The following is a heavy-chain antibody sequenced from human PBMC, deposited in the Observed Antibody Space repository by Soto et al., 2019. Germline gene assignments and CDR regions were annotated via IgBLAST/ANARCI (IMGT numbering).Heavy chain of an antibody. V-gene: IGHV1-69*12. CDR2: IIPIFGTA. CDR1: GGTFSSYA. CDR3: ARDGRGQQLAHDAFDI. D-gene: IGHD6-13*01. Sequence: QVQLVQSGAEVKKPGSSVKVSCKASGGTFSSYAISWVRQAPGQGLEWMGGIIPIFGTANYAQKFQGRVTITADESTSTAYMELSSLRSEDTGVYYCARDGRGQQLAHDAFDIWGQGTMVTVSS. J-gene: IGHJ3*02.